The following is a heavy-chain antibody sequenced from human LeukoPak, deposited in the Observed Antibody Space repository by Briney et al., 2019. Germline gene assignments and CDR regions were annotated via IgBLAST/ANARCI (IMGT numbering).Heavy chain of an antibody. D-gene: IGHD3-10*01. CDR3: ARGGYYPSGSHDY. CDR1: GFTFRSYW. J-gene: IGHJ4*02. Sequence: HPGGSLRLSCAASGFTFRSYWMYWVRQAPGKGLVWVSRIHSDGSSTTYADSVKGRFTISRDSAKNTLYLQMNSLRAEDTAVYYCARGGYYPSGSHDYWGQGTLVTVSS. CDR2: IHSDGSST. V-gene: IGHV3-74*01.